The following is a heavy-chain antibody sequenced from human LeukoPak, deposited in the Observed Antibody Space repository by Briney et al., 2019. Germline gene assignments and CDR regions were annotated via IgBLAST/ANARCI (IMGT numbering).Heavy chain of an antibody. V-gene: IGHV3-11*01. CDR3: AREGYSSSFDY. D-gene: IGHD5-18*01. J-gene: IGHJ4*01. CDR2: ISSSGTTI. Sequence: PGGSLRLSCAASGFTFNDYQMNWIRQAPGKGPEWVSYISSSGTTIFYADSVRGRFTVPRDNARNSLLLQMDYLSAEDTAVYYCAREGYSSSFDYWGQGALVTVSS. CDR1: GFTFNDYQ.